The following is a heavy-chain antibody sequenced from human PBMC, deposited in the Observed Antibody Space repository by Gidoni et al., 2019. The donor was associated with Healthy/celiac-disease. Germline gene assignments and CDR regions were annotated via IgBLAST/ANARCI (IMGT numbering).Heavy chain of an antibody. D-gene: IGHD6-19*01. V-gene: IGHV4-59*01. CDR3: ARTRTAVAGPPYFDY. CDR2: IYYSGST. Sequence: QVQLHESGPGLVKPSETLSLTCTVSGGSLSRDYWSWIRQPPGKGLEWIGYIYYSGSTNYNPSLKSRVTISVDTSKNQFSLKLSSVTAADTAVYYCARTRTAVAGPPYFDYWGQGTLVTVSS. J-gene: IGHJ4*02. CDR1: GGSLSRDY.